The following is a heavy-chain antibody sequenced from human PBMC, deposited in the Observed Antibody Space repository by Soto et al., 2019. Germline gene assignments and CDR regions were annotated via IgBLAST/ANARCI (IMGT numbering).Heavy chain of an antibody. CDR1: GFTFSSYA. D-gene: IGHD2-2*02. V-gene: IGHV3-23*01. CDR2: ISGSGGST. Sequence: EVQLLESGGGLVQPGGSLRLSCAASGFTFSSYAMSWVRQAPGKGLEWVSAISGSGGSTYYADSVKGRFTISRDNSKNTLYLQMNSLRAEDTAVYYCAKKTSPDGTGVVVVPAAIVYWGQGTLVTVSS. J-gene: IGHJ4*02. CDR3: AKKTSPDGTGVVVVPAAIVY.